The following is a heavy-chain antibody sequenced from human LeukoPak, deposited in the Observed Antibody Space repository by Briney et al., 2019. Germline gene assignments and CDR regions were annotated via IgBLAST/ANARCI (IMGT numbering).Heavy chain of an antibody. D-gene: IGHD3-22*01. CDR2: IYSGGST. Sequence: SGGSLRLSCAASGFTVSSNYMSWVRQARGKGLEWVSVIYSGGSTYYADSVKGRFTISRDNSKNTLYLQMNSLRAEDTAVYYCARAIGRYDSSGYYYSHFDYWGQGTLVTVSS. CDR3: ARAIGRYDSSGYYYSHFDY. CDR1: GFTVSSNY. V-gene: IGHV3-53*01. J-gene: IGHJ4*02.